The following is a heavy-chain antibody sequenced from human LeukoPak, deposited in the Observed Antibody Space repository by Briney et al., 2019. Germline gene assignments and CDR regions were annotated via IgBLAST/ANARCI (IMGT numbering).Heavy chain of an antibody. Sequence: SVKVSCKASGGTFSTHGISWVRQAPGQGLEWMGGIIPISGTTNNAQKFQGRVTITADESTTTAYMELSSLRSEDTAVYFCASGYPTKYYFDYWGQGTLVTVSS. CDR3: ASGYPTKYYFDY. V-gene: IGHV1-69*13. CDR2: IIPISGTT. D-gene: IGHD5-12*01. CDR1: GGTFSTHG. J-gene: IGHJ4*02.